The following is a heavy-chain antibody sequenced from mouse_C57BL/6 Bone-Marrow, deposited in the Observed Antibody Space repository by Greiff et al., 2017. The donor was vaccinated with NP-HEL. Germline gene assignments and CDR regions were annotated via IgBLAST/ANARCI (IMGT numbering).Heavy chain of an antibody. D-gene: IGHD1-1*01. Sequence: QVQLQQPGAELVKPGASVKLSCKASGYTFTSYWMHWVKQRPGQCLEWIGMIHPNSGSTNSNEKFKSKATLTVDKSSSTASMQLSSLTSEDSAVYYCASPYYYGSSYSPLYCDYWGQGTTLTVSS. CDR3: ASPYYYGSSYSPLYCDY. J-gene: IGHJ2*01. V-gene: IGHV1-64*01. CDR2: IHPNSGST. CDR1: GYTFTSYW.